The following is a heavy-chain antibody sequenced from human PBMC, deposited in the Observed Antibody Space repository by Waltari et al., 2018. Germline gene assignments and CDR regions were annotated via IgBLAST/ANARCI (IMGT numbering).Heavy chain of an antibody. CDR1: GGSISSGSYY. V-gene: IGHV4-61*02. J-gene: IGHJ5*02. CDR2: IYTSGST. D-gene: IGHD2-21*01. Sequence: QVQLQESGPGLVKPSQTLSLTCTVSGGSISSGSYYWSWIRQPAGKGLEWIGRIYTSGSTNYNPSLKSRVTISVDTSKNQFSLKLSSVTAADTAVYYCARTRGGGDCSPWGQGTLVTVSS. CDR3: ARTRGGGDCSP.